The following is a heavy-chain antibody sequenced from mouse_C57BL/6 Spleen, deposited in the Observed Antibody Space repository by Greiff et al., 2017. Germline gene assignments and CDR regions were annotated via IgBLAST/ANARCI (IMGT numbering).Heavy chain of an antibody. Sequence: VQLQQSGAELVKPGASVKLSCKASGYTFTSYWMHWVKQRPGRGLEWIGRIDPNSGGTKYNEKFKCKATLTVDKPSSTAYMQLSSLTSEDSAVYYCARYDGYRYFDVWGTGTTVTVSS. J-gene: IGHJ1*03. CDR2: IDPNSGGT. V-gene: IGHV1-72*01. D-gene: IGHD2-3*01. CDR1: GYTFTSYW. CDR3: ARYDGYRYFDV.